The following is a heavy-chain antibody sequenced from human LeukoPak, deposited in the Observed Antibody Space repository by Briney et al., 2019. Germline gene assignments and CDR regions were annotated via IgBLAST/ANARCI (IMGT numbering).Heavy chain of an antibody. D-gene: IGHD3-16*02. CDR3: ARVSIFGVVIANDY. CDR2: ITSGGDYM. CDR1: GFTFGGYT. J-gene: IGHJ4*02. Sequence: GGSLRLSCAASGFTFGGYTMSWVRQAPGKGLQWVSTITSGGDYMYYADPVKGRFTISRDDSKNSLYLHMNSLRAEDTAVYYCARVSIFGVVIANDYWGQGTVATVSS. V-gene: IGHV3-21*01.